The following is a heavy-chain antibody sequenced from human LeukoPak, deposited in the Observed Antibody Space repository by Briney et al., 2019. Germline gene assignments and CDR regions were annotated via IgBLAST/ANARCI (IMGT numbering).Heavy chain of an antibody. Sequence: SETLSLTCAVYGGSFSGYYWSWIRQPPGKGLEWIGEINHSGSTNYNPSLKSRATISVDTSKNQFSLKLSSVTAADTAVYYCARVVRGYSYGYHGRVAYFDYWGQGTLVTVSS. V-gene: IGHV4-34*01. CDR2: INHSGST. CDR1: GGSFSGYY. D-gene: IGHD5-18*01. J-gene: IGHJ4*02. CDR3: ARVVRGYSYGYHGRVAYFDY.